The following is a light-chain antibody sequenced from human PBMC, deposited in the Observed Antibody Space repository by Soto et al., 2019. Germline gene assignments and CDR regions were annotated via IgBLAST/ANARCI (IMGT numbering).Light chain of an antibody. CDR3: QVWDSSSDHVV. CDR1: KIGSKS. J-gene: IGLJ2*01. V-gene: IGLV3-21*02. CDR2: DDS. Sequence: SYELTQPPSVSVAPGQTARITCGGNKIGSKSVHWYQQKPGQAPVLVVYDDSDRPSGIPERFSGSNSGNTATLTISRVEAGDEADDYCQVWDSSSDHVVFGGGTKLTVL.